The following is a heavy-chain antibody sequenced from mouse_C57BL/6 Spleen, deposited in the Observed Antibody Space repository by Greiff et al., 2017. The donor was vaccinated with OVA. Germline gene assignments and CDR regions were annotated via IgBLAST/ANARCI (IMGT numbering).Heavy chain of an antibody. CDR2: ISYDGSN. CDR3: ARVEAGDFDY. D-gene: IGHD4-1*01. V-gene: IGHV3-6*01. J-gene: IGHJ2*01. Sequence: EVQLQESGPGLVKPSQSLSLTCSVTGYSITSGYYWNWIRQFPGNKLEWMGYISYDGSNNYNPSLKNRISITRDTSKNQFFLKLNSVTTEDTATYYCARVEAGDFDYWGQGTTLTVSS. CDR1: GYSITSGYY.